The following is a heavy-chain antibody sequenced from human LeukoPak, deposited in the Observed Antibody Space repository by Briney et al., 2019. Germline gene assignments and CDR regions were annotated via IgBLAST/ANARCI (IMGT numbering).Heavy chain of an antibody. V-gene: IGHV4-59*01. CDR1: GGSISSYY. CDR2: IYYSGST. J-gene: IGHJ5*02. Sequence: SETLSLTCTVSGGSISSYYWSWIRQPPGKGLEWIGYIYYSGSTNYNPSLKSRVTISVDTSKNQFSLKLSSVTAADTAVYYCARAVRITIFGVGNWFDPWGQGTLVTVSS. CDR3: ARAVRITIFGVGNWFDP. D-gene: IGHD3-3*01.